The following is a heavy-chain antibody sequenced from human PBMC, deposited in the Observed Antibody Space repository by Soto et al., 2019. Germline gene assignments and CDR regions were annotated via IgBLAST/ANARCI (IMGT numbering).Heavy chain of an antibody. J-gene: IGHJ4*02. V-gene: IGHV3-33*01. Sequence: GSLRLSCAASGFTSSSYGMHWVRQAPGKGLEWVAVTWYDGSNKYYADSVKGRFTISRDNSKNTLYLQMNSLRAEDTAVYYCARDTSYYDSSGYYPPGYWGQGTLVTVSS. CDR1: GFTSSSYG. D-gene: IGHD3-22*01. CDR3: ARDTSYYDSSGYYPPGY. CDR2: TWYDGSNK.